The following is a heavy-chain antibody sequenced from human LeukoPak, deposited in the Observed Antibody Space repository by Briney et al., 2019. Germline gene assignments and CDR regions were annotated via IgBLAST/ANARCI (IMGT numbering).Heavy chain of an antibody. CDR1: GFTFSSYA. J-gene: IGHJ4*02. CDR2: ISGSGGST. D-gene: IGHD3-9*01. CDR3: ARAEDILTGYPDY. V-gene: IGHV3-23*01. Sequence: GGSLRLSCAASGFTFSSYAMSWVRQAPGKGLEWVSAISGSGGSTYYADSVKGRFTISRDNSKNTLYLQMNSLRAEDTAVYYCARAEDILTGYPDYWGQGTLVTVSS.